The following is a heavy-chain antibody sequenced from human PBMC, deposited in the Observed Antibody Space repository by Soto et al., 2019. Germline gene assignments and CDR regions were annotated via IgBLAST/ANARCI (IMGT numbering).Heavy chain of an antibody. Sequence: PGGSLRLSCAASGLTFSSYGMHWVRQAPGKGLEWVAVIWYDGSNKYYADSVKGRFTISRDNSKNTLYLQMNSLRAEDTAVYYCARPGPNYYYYGMDVWGQGTTVTVSS. V-gene: IGHV3-33*01. CDR3: ARPGPNYYYYGMDV. J-gene: IGHJ6*02. CDR1: GLTFSSYG. CDR2: IWYDGSNK.